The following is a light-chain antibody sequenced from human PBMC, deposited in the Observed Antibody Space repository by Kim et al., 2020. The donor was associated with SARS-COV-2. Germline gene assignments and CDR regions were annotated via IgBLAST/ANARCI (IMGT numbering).Light chain of an antibody. CDR1: SLRSYY. V-gene: IGLV3-19*01. CDR3: QSRDSGGNVV. CDR2: GRN. Sequence: SYELTQDPAVSVALGQTVRITCQGDSLRSYYATRYQQKPRQAPLLVFFGRNNRPSGIPDRFPGPTSGNTAPLTISGAQAEDEADFYCQSRDSGGNVVFGGGTRLTVL. J-gene: IGLJ2*01.